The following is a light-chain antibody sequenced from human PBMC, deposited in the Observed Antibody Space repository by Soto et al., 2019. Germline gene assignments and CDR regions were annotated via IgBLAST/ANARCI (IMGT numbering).Light chain of an antibody. CDR2: GAS. J-gene: IGKJ4*01. Sequence: EIVMTQSPATLSVSPGESATLSCRASQSVRSNLAWYQQKPGQAPRLLIYGASTRATGIPDRFSGSGSGTDFTLTISRVEPEDFAVYYCHYYGGPFGGGTKIEIK. V-gene: IGKV3D-15*01. CDR1: QSVRSN. CDR3: HYYGGP.